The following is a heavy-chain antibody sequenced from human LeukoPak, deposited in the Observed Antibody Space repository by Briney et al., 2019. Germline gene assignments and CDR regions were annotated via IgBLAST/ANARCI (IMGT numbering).Heavy chain of an antibody. CDR3: ARGRGGSSSWYSPFDY. V-gene: IGHV3-33*01. CDR1: GFTFSSYG. Sequence: GGSLILSCAASGFTFSSYGMHWVRQAPGKGLEWVAVIWYDGSNKYYADSVKGRFTISRDNSKNTLYLQMNSLRAEDTAVYYCARGRGGSSSWYSPFDYWGQGTLVTVSS. CDR2: IWYDGSNK. D-gene: IGHD6-13*01. J-gene: IGHJ4*02.